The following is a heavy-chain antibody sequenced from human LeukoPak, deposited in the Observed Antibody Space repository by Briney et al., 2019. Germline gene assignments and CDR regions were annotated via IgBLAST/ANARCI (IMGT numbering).Heavy chain of an antibody. D-gene: IGHD6-6*01. V-gene: IGHV3-48*01. CDR1: GFSFSSYS. J-gene: IGHJ3*01. Sequence: RGSLRLSCAASGFSFSSYSINWVRQAPGKGLEWVSYISSSSNSIHYADSVKGRFTISTDNARNSLYLQMNSLSAEDTVVYFCVRLGYSSSSVRNWGQGTLVTVSS. CDR2: ISSSSNSI. CDR3: VRLGYSSSSVRN.